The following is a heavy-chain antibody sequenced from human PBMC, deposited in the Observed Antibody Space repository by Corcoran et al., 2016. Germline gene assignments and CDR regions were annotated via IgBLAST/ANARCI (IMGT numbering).Heavy chain of an antibody. V-gene: IGHV4-59*01. CDR2: IYYSGST. J-gene: IGHJ6*02. CDR3: ARGLSGYPLIYYGMDV. CDR1: GGSISSYY. Sequence: QVQLQESGPGLVKPSETLSLTCTVSGGSISSYYWSWIRQPPGKGLEWIGYIYYSGSTNYNPSLKSRVTISVDTSKNQFSLKLSSVTAADTAVYYCARGLSGYPLIYYGMDVWGQGTTVTVSS. D-gene: IGHD5-12*01.